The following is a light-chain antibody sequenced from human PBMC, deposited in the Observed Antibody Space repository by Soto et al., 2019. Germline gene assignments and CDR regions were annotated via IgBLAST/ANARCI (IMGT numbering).Light chain of an antibody. CDR3: QQYSSFPRT. J-gene: IGKJ1*01. V-gene: IGKV1-5*01. CDR2: DAS. Sequence: DIQMTQSPSTLSASVGDRVTITCRASQIIGSWLAWYQQKPGKAPELLIYDASTLEGGVPSRFSGSGSGTEFSLTITSLQPDDFATFYCQQYSSFPRTFGQGTKVEMK. CDR1: QIIGSW.